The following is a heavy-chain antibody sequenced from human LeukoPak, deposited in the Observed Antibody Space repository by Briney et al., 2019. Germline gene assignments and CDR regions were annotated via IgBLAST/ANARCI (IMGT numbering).Heavy chain of an antibody. CDR3: ARTIRSGYGES. CDR1: GFSFSSYW. CDR2: IKQDGNEK. J-gene: IGHJ5*02. V-gene: IGHV3-7*04. Sequence: PGGSLRLSCAASGFSFSSYWMSWVRQAPGNGLEWVANIKQDGNEKYYVDSVKGRFTISRDNAKNSLYLQMNSLRDEDTAFYYCARTIRSGYGESWGQGTLVTVSS. D-gene: IGHD5-12*01.